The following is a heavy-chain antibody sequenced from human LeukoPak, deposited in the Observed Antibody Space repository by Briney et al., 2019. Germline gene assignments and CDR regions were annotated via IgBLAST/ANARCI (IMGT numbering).Heavy chain of an antibody. CDR2: ITPSGST. D-gene: IGHD6-13*01. V-gene: IGHV4-4*02. Sequence: SETLSPTCAVSGGSISSSNWRSWVRPPTGKGMAWIGEITPSGSTNYNPSLKSRVTISVDKSKNQFSLKLSSVTAADTAVYYCARDLRRAAAGSDWGQGTLVTVSS. CDR3: ARDLRRAAAGSD. CDR1: GGSISSSNW. J-gene: IGHJ4*02.